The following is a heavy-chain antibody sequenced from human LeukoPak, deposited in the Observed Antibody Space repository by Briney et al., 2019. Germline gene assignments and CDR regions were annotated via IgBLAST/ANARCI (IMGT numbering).Heavy chain of an antibody. CDR2: IIPILNVA. J-gene: IGHJ3*02. Sequence: SVKVSCKASGYTFTGYYMHWVRQAPGQGLEWMGRIIPILNVANFAQKFQGRVTITADKSTNTAHMELSSLRSEDTAVYYCTREGVYSPDGSGYHRDAFDIWGQGTVVTVSS. CDR1: GYTFTGYY. D-gene: IGHD3-22*01. CDR3: TREGVYSPDGSGYHRDAFDI. V-gene: IGHV1-69*04.